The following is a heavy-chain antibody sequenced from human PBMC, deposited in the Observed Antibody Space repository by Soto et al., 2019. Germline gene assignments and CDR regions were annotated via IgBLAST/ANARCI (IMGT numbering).Heavy chain of an antibody. CDR3: ATSSAERIMITFGGVRPFDY. CDR1: GGTFSSHA. V-gene: IGHV1-24*01. Sequence: ASVKVSCKASGGTFSSHAISWVRQAPGQGLELMGGFDPEDGETIYAQKFQGRVTMTEDTSTDTAYMELSSLRSEDTAVYYCATSSAERIMITFGGVRPFDYWGQGTLVTVSS. D-gene: IGHD3-16*01. CDR2: FDPEDGET. J-gene: IGHJ4*02.